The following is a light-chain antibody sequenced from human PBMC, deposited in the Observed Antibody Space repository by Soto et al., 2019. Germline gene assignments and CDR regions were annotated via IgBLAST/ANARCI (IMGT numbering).Light chain of an antibody. CDR1: KNFNTW. CDR2: DAS. V-gene: IGKV1-5*01. Sequence: DIQMTQSPSTLSASVGDRVTITCRASKNFNTWVAWYQQKPGKAPKLLIYDASSLESGVPSRVSGSGSGAEFTLTISSLQPDDFATYYCQQYNTFWTFGPGTKVEIK. J-gene: IGKJ1*01. CDR3: QQYNTFWT.